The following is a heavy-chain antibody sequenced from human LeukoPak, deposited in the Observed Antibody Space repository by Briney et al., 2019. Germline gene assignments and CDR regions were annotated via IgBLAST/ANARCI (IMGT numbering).Heavy chain of an antibody. CDR2: INPNSGGT. CDR3: ARARFLEWSKLDY. V-gene: IGHV1-2*02. D-gene: IGHD3-3*01. J-gene: IGHJ4*02. CDR1: GYTFTSYY. Sequence: GASVKVSCKSSGYTFTSYYMHWVRQAPGQGLEWMGWINPNSGGTNYAQKFQGRVTMTRDTSISTAYMELSRLRSDDTAVYYCARARFLEWSKLDYWGQGTLVTVSS.